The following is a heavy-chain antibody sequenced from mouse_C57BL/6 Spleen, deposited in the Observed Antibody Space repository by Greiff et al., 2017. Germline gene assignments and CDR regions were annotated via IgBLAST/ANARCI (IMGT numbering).Heavy chain of an antibody. CDR2: IHPNSGST. J-gene: IGHJ2*01. V-gene: IGHV1-64*01. Sequence: QVQLQPPGAELVKPGASVKLSCKASGYTFTSYWMHWVKQRPGQCLEWIGMIHPNSGSTNYNEKFKSKATLTVDKSSSTAYMQLSSLTSEDSAVYYCARSVKGYFDYGGQGTTPTVSS. CDR1: GYTFTSYW. D-gene: IGHD1-1*01. CDR3: ARSVKGYFDY.